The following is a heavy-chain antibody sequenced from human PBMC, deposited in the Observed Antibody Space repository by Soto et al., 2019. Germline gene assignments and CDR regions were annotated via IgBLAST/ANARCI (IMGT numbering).Heavy chain of an antibody. CDR1: GGSISSGGYS. Sequence: QLQLQESGSGLVKPSQTLSLTYAVSGGSISSGGYSWSWIRQPPGKGLEWIGYIYHSGSTYYNPSLKSRVTISVDRSKNQFSLKLSSVTAADTAVYYCARASYGPYYFDYWGQGTLVTVSS. V-gene: IGHV4-30-2*01. CDR2: IYHSGST. D-gene: IGHD4-17*01. J-gene: IGHJ4*02. CDR3: ARASYGPYYFDY.